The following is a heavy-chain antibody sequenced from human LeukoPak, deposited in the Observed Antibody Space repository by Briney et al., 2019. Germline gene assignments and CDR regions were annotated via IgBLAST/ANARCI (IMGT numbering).Heavy chain of an antibody. CDR3: ASLVGATTPAFDI. J-gene: IGHJ3*02. CDR2: IWYDGSNK. D-gene: IGHD1-26*01. V-gene: IGHV3-33*01. Sequence: SCKASGYTFSSHAMHWVRQAPGKGLEWVAVIWYDGSNKYYADSVKGRFTISRDNSKNTLYLQMNSLRAEDTAVYYCASLVGATTPAFDIWGQGTMVTVSS. CDR1: GYTFSSHA.